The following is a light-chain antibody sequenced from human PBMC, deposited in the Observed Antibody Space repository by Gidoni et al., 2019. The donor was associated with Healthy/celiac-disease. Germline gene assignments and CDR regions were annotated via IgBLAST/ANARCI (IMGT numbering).Light chain of an antibody. CDR3: QQSYRTDT. CDR2: AAS. CDR1: QSISSY. J-gene: IGKJ2*01. Sequence: DLQMTQSPSSLSASVGDRVTIPCRASQSISSYLNWYQQKPGKAPKLLIDAASSLQSGVPSRVSGSGSGTDFTLTRSRLQHEDLATYYWQQSYRTDTFXXXTKLEIK. V-gene: IGKV1-39*01.